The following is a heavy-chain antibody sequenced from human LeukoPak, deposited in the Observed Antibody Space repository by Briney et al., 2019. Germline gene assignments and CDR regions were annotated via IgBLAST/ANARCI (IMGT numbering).Heavy chain of an antibody. J-gene: IGHJ4*02. CDR3: ARSVDY. V-gene: IGHV3-7*01. CDR1: GFTFSSYA. CDR2: TNRDGSET. Sequence: GGSLRLSCAASGFTFSSYAMSWVRQAPGKGLEWVANTNRDGSETYYVDSVKGRFTVSRDNAKNSLYLQMNSLTADDTAVYYCARSVDYWGQGTLVTVSS.